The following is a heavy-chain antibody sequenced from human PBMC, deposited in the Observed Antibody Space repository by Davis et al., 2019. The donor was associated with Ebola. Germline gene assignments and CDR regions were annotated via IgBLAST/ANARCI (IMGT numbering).Heavy chain of an antibody. CDR3: ARAVTMVLPSGWFDP. CDR2: ISAYNGNT. J-gene: IGHJ5*02. D-gene: IGHD3-10*01. CDR1: RYTFTNYG. V-gene: IGHV1-18*01. Sequence: AASVTVSCKASRYTFTNYGISWVRPAPGKGLDWMGWISAYNGNTNYAQNPQGRVTLTTDTSTSTAYMEVRSLRYDDTAVYYCARAVTMVLPSGWFDPWGQGTLVTVSS.